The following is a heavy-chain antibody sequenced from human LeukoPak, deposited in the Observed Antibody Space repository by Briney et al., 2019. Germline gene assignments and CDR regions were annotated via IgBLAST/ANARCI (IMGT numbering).Heavy chain of an antibody. V-gene: IGHV1-2*04. CDR3: ARGVAVAARYYFVY. Sequence: GASVKVSCKASGYTFTGYYMHWVRQAPGQGLEWMGWINPNSGGTNYAQKFQGWVTMTRDTSISTAYMELSRLRSDDTAVYYCARGVAVAARYYFVYWGQGTLVTVSS. D-gene: IGHD6-19*01. J-gene: IGHJ4*02. CDR1: GYTFTGYY. CDR2: INPNSGGT.